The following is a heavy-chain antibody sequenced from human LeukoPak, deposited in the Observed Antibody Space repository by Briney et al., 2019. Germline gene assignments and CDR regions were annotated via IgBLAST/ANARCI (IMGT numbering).Heavy chain of an antibody. CDR3: ARHYIRRGTIFGTREDAFDV. D-gene: IGHD3-3*01. J-gene: IGHJ3*01. CDR1: GYTFTAYD. Sequence: ASVKVSCKTSGYTFTAYDITWMRQATGQGLEWMGWLDTNNGHTGYAQKFQGRVTITRDTSMSTAYMELTSLRSEDTAVYYCARHYIRRGTIFGTREDAFDVWGQGTMVTVSS. CDR2: LDTNNGHT. V-gene: IGHV1-8*03.